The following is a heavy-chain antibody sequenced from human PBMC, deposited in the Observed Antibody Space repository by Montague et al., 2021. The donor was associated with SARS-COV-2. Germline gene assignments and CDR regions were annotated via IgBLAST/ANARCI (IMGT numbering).Heavy chain of an antibody. V-gene: IGHV4-34*01. D-gene: IGHD3-22*01. CDR2: INHSGST. J-gene: IGHJ4*02. Sequence: SETLSLTCAVYGGSFSGYNWCWIRQPPGKGLEWIGEINHSGSTNYNPSLKSRVTISVDTSKNQFSLKLSSVTAADTAVYYCARGALWVVGVITSPVNFDHWGQGTLVTVSS. CDR1: GGSFSGYN. CDR3: ARGALWVVGVITSPVNFDH.